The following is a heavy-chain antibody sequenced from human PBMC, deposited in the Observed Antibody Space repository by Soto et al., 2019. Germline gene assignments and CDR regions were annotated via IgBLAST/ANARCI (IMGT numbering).Heavy chain of an antibody. Sequence: PSETLSLTCAVYGGSFSGYYWSWIRQPPGKGLEWIGEINYSGSTNYNPSLKSRVTISVDTSKNQFSLKLSSVTAADTAVYYCARSKRVVIRYYMDVWGKGTTVTVSS. D-gene: IGHD3-22*01. CDR3: ARSKRVVIRYYMDV. CDR2: INYSGST. V-gene: IGHV4-34*01. J-gene: IGHJ6*03. CDR1: GGSFSGYY.